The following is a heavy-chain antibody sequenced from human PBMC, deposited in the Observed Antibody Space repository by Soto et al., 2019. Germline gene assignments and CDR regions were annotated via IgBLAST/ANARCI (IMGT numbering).Heavy chain of an antibody. J-gene: IGHJ6*02. CDR2: ISGSGGST. CDR3: AKYGGWLVHFYCYCINV. D-gene: IGHD6-19*01. CDR1: GFTFSSYA. Sequence: EVQLLESGGGLVQPGGSLRLSCAASGFTFSSYAMSWVRQAPGKGLEWVAAISGSGGSTYYADSVKGRFTIYRDNSQNTQYLRMNSMRAEDTAVYYCAKYGGWLVHFYCYCINVWGQGTTVTVSS. V-gene: IGHV3-23*01.